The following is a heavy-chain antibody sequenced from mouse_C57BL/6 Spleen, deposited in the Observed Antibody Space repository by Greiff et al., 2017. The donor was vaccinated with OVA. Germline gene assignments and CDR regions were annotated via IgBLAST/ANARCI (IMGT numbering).Heavy chain of an antibody. CDR1: GYTFTSYW. CDR2: INPSSGYT. D-gene: IGHD1-1*01. CDR3: ASWTTVVPGYCYFDV. J-gene: IGHJ1*03. V-gene: IGHV1-7*01. Sequence: QVQLQQSGAELAKPGASVKLSCKASGYTFTSYWMHWVKQRPGQGLEWIGYINPSSGYTKYNQKFKDKATLTADKSSSTAYMQLSSLTYEDSAVYYCASWTTVVPGYCYFDVWGTGTTVTVSS.